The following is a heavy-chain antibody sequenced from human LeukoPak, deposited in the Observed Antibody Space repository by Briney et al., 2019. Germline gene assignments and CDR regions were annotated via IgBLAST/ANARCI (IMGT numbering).Heavy chain of an antibody. J-gene: IGHJ4*02. V-gene: IGHV1-69*05. CDR1: GGTFSSYA. D-gene: IGHD6-19*01. CDR2: IIPIFGTA. Sequence: GASVKVSCKASGGTFSSYAISWVRQAPGQGLEWMGGIIPIFGTANYAQKFQGRVTITTDESTSTAYMELSSLRSDDTAVYYCARLGYSSGWYLGHIDYWGRGTLVTVSS. CDR3: ARLGYSSGWYLGHIDY.